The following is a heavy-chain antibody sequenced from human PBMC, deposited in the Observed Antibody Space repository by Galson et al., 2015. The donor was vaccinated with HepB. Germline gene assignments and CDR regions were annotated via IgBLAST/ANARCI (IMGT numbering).Heavy chain of an antibody. V-gene: IGHV3-30-3*01. J-gene: IGHJ4*02. D-gene: IGHD1-26*01. CDR3: ARGGSGSQFDY. CDR1: GFTFSSYA. Sequence: SLRLSCAASGFTFSSYAMHWVRQAPGKGLEWVAVISYDGSNKYYADSVKGRFTISRDNSKNTLYLQMNSLRAEDTAVYYCARGGSGSQFDYWGQGTLVTVSS. CDR2: ISYDGSNK.